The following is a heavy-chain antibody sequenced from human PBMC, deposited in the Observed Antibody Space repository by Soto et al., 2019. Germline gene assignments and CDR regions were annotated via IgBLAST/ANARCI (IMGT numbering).Heavy chain of an antibody. CDR3: AREERWIFGVVIRGYYYYGMDV. V-gene: IGHV3-7*05. Sequence: PGGSLRLSCAASGFTFSSYWMSWARQAPGKGLEWVANIKQDGSEKYYVDSVKGRFTISRDNAKNSLYLQMNSLRAEDTAVYYCAREERWIFGVVIRGYYYYGMDVWGQGTTVTISS. D-gene: IGHD3-3*01. CDR1: GFTFSSYW. J-gene: IGHJ6*02. CDR2: IKQDGSEK.